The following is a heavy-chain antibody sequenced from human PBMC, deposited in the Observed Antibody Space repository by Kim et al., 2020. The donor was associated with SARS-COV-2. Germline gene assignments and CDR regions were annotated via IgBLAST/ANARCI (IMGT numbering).Heavy chain of an antibody. D-gene: IGHD2-8*01. Sequence: GGSLRLSCVTSGFTFNHYWMRWVRQAPGKGLQWVANINQHGGETYYVDSVKGRFTTSRDNAKNSLFLQMDSLKAEDTAVYYCATVDPDDGDFAYWGPGTLVTVSS. V-gene: IGHV3-7*01. CDR3: ATVDPDDGDFAY. CDR2: INQHGGET. CDR1: GFTFNHYW. J-gene: IGHJ4*02.